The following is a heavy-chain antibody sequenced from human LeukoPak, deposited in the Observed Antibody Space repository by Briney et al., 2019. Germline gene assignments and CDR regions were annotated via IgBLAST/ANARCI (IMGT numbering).Heavy chain of an antibody. Sequence: GGSLRLSCAASGFTFSSYSMNWVRQAPGKGLEWVSSISSSSSYIYYADSVKGRFTISRDNSENTLYLQMNSLRAEDTAVYYCAKDQPAAYFDYWGQGTLVTVSS. CDR1: GFTFSSYS. D-gene: IGHD2-2*01. J-gene: IGHJ4*02. CDR2: ISSSSSYI. V-gene: IGHV3-21*01. CDR3: AKDQPAAYFDY.